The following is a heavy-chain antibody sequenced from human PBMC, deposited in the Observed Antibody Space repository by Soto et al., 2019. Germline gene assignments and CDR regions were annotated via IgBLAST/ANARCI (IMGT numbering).Heavy chain of an antibody. Sequence: QVQLVQSGAEVKKPGASVKVSCKTSGYTFTSYDIHWVRQATGQGPEWMGWMNPYSGNTVYAPKFQGRIIMTRNTSMSTAYMELSSLRSEDTAVYYCARTRFGAVAGTWGQGTLVTVSS. CDR1: GYTFTSYD. J-gene: IGHJ5*02. CDR2: MNPYSGNT. D-gene: IGHD6-19*01. CDR3: ARTRFGAVAGT. V-gene: IGHV1-8*01.